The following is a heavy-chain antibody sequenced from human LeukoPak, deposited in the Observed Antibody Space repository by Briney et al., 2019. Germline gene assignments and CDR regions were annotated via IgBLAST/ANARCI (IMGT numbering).Heavy chain of an antibody. CDR1: GYTFTGYY. D-gene: IGHD2-2*01. CDR3: ARVLWYCSSTSCYGGAFDI. J-gene: IGHJ3*02. CDR2: INPNSGGT. Sequence: ASVKVSCKASGYTFTGYYMHWVRQAPGQGLEWMGWINPNSGGTNYAQKFQGRVTMTRDTSISTAYMELSRLRSGDTAVYYCARVLWYCSSTSCYGGAFDIWGQGTMVTVSS. V-gene: IGHV1-2*02.